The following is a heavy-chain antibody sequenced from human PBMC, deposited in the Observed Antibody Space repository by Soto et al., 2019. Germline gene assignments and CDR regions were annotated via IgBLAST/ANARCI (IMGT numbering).Heavy chain of an antibody. CDR3: ARDLAKGGGSAGFDY. D-gene: IGHD1-26*01. J-gene: IGHJ4*02. CDR2: IKPKSGGT. Sequence: QVQLVQSGAEVKKPGASVNVSCTASGYTFTVYYMHWVRQAPGQGLEWMGWIKPKSGGTMYPQKFHVMVTMTWDTSISTADMSLTRLRSDDTAVYYCARDLAKGGGSAGFDYWGQGTLVTVSS. CDR1: GYTFTVYY. V-gene: IGHV1-2*02.